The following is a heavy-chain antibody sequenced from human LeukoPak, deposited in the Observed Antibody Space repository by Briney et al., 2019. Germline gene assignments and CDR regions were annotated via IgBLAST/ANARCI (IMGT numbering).Heavy chain of an antibody. Sequence: SETLSLTCTVSGGSFSSSSYYWGWIRQPPGKGLEWIGSISYRGNNYHNPSVKSRVIMSVDTSKNQFSLALRSVTAADTAVYYCARSILRYYYNASGYYPYYFDYWGQGMLVTVSS. V-gene: IGHV4-39*07. CDR1: GGSFSSSSYY. D-gene: IGHD3-22*01. J-gene: IGHJ4*02. CDR3: ARSILRYYYNASGYYPYYFDY. CDR2: ISYRGNN.